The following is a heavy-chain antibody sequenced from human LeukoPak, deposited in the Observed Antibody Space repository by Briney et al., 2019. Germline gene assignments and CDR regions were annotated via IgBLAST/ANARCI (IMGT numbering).Heavy chain of an antibody. J-gene: IGHJ4*02. CDR2: INPNSGGT. CDR3: ARAQPRWLQSSPHFDY. Sequence: SVKVSCKASGYTFTGYYMHWVRQAPGQGLEWMGWINPNSGGTNYAQKFQGRVTMTRDTSISTAYMELSRLRSDDTAVYYCARAQPRWLQSSPHFDYWGQGTLVTVSS. CDR1: GYTFTGYY. V-gene: IGHV1-2*02. D-gene: IGHD5-24*01.